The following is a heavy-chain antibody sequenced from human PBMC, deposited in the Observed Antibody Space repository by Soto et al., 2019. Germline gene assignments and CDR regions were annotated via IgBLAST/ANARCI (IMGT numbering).Heavy chain of an antibody. CDR3: AKEGGGATTFFDY. V-gene: IGHV3-23*01. J-gene: IGHJ4*02. Sequence: GESLKISCAASGFTFSSYAMSWVRQAPGKGLEWVSAISGSGGSTYYADSVKGRFTISRDNSKNTLYLQMNSLRAEDTAIYYCAKEGGGATTFFDYWGQGTLVTVSS. CDR1: GFTFSSYA. D-gene: IGHD1-26*01. CDR2: ISGSGGST.